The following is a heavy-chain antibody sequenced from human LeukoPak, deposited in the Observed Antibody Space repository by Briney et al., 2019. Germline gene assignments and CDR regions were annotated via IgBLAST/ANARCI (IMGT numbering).Heavy chain of an antibody. CDR3: ARGHDILTGYYQRGAYFDY. J-gene: IGHJ4*02. D-gene: IGHD3-9*01. CDR2: INHSGST. Sequence: SETLSLTCAVYGGSFSGYYWSWIRQPPGKGLEWIGEINHSGSTNYNPSLKSRVTISVDTSKNQFSLKLSSVTAADTAVYYCARGHDILTGYYQRGAYFDYWGQGTLVTVSS. V-gene: IGHV4-34*01. CDR1: GGSFSGYY.